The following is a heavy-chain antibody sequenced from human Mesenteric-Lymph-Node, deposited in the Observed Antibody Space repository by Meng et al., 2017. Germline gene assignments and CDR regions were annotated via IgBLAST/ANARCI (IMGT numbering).Heavy chain of an antibody. CDR1: GFTFSSYD. Sequence: GESLKISCAASGFTFSSYDMHWARQATGKGLEWVSAIGTAGDTYYPGSVKGRFTISRENAKNSLYLQMNSLGAGDTAVYYCARGRRYYGMDVWGQGTTVTVSS. J-gene: IGHJ6*02. CDR2: IGTAGDT. CDR3: ARGRRYYGMDV. V-gene: IGHV3-13*01.